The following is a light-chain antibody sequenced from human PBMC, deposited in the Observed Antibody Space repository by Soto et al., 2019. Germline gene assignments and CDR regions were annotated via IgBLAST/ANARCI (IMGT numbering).Light chain of an antibody. CDR1: NIGSKS. V-gene: IGLV3-21*04. Sequence: SYELTQPPSVAVAPGKTARLTCGGNNIGSKSVHWYQQKPGQAPVLVIYYDSDRPSGIPERFSGSNSGNTAALTISRVEAGDEADYDCQVWDSSSDHVVFGGGTKVTVL. J-gene: IGLJ2*01. CDR2: YDS. CDR3: QVWDSSSDHVV.